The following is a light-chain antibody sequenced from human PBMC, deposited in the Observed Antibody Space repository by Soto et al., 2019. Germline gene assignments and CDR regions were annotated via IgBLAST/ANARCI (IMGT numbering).Light chain of an antibody. Sequence: DIQMTQCPSTLSGSVGDGVTITCRSSQTISSWLAWCQQKPGKAPKALIYKASNLKSGVPSRFSGSGSGTEFTLTISSLQPDDFATYYCQHYNSYSEAFGQGTKVDIK. CDR1: QTISSW. CDR2: KAS. J-gene: IGKJ1*01. CDR3: QHYNSYSEA. V-gene: IGKV1-5*03.